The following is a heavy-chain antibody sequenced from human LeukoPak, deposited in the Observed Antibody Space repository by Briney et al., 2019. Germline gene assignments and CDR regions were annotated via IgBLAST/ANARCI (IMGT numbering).Heavy chain of an antibody. Sequence: SETLSLTCAVYGGSFSGYYWSWIRQPPGKGLERIGDVNHSGSTNYNPSLKGRVTISVDTSKNQFSLKLSSVTAADTAVYHCARVLSIVVVPGATFWFDPWGQGTLVTVSS. CDR2: VNHSGST. CDR3: ARVLSIVVVPGATFWFDP. D-gene: IGHD2-2*01. CDR1: GGSFSGYY. J-gene: IGHJ5*02. V-gene: IGHV4-34*01.